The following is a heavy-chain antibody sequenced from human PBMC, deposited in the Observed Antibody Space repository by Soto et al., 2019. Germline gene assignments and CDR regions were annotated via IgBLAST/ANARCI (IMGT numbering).Heavy chain of an antibody. V-gene: IGHV3-48*01. D-gene: IGHD2-15*01. J-gene: IGHJ3*01. CDR3: ARNLIKGYCSGGSCRIDAFDF. CDR1: GFTFSSYS. CDR2: ISTNGRTT. Sequence: EVQLVESGGGLVQPGGSLRLSCEASGFTFSSYSMKWVRQAPGKGLEWLSFISTNGRTTYYADSVKGRFIISRDNAQNSLYVQVNSLRVEDTAVYYCARNLIKGYCSGGSCRIDAFDFWGPGTMVTVSS.